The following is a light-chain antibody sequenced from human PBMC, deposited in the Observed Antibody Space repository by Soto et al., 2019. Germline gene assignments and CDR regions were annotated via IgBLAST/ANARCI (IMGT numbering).Light chain of an antibody. J-gene: IGKJ1*01. CDR2: AAS. Sequence: DIQMTQSPSSLSASVGDRVTITCRASQSISSYLNSYQQKPGKAPKRLIYAASSLQSGVPSRFSGSGSGTEFTLTISSLQPEDFATYYCLQHNSYPLWTFGQGTKVDIK. CDR3: LQHNSYPLWT. V-gene: IGKV1-17*01. CDR1: QSISSY.